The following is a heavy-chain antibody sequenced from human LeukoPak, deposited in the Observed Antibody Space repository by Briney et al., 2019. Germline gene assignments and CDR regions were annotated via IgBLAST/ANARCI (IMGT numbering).Heavy chain of an antibody. CDR3: ARTEAAVGNWFDP. Sequence: ASVKVSCKASGYTFTGYYIHWVRQAPGQGLEWMGWINPYSGGTNYAQKFQGRVTMTRDTSISTAYMELSRLRSDDTAVYYCARTEAAVGNWFDPWGQGTLVTVSS. CDR1: GYTFTGYY. J-gene: IGHJ5*02. D-gene: IGHD6-13*01. V-gene: IGHV1-2*02. CDR2: INPYSGGT.